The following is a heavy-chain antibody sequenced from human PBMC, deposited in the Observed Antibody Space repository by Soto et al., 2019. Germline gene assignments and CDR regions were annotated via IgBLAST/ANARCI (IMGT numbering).Heavy chain of an antibody. D-gene: IGHD2-15*01. CDR3: ARDGSSRNLYLPAYFDY. Sequence: QVQLVQSGAEVKKPGSSVKVSCKASGGTFSSYAISWVRQAPGQGLEWMGGIIPIFGTANYAQKFQGRVTITRDTSASTAYMELSSLRSEDTAVYYCARDGSSRNLYLPAYFDYWGQGTLVTVSS. V-gene: IGHV1-69*06. CDR1: GGTFSSYA. CDR2: IIPIFGTA. J-gene: IGHJ4*02.